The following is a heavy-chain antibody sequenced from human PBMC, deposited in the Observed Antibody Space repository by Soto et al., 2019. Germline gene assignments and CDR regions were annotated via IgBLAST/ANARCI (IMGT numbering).Heavy chain of an antibody. J-gene: IGHJ3*02. D-gene: IGHD5-12*01. CDR3: ARFSGYGTRDAFDI. CDR1: GGSISSYY. Sequence: QVQLQESGPGLVKPSETLSLTCTVSGGSISSYYWSWIRQPPGKGLEWIGYIYYSGSTNYNPSLKSRVTISVDTSKNQFSLKLSSVTAADTAVYYCARFSGYGTRDAFDIWGQGTMVTVSS. V-gene: IGHV4-59*01. CDR2: IYYSGST.